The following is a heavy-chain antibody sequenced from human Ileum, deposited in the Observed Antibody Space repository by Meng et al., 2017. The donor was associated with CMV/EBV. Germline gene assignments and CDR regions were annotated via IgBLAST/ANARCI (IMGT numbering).Heavy chain of an antibody. CDR3: ARILRGTLDSFDI. Sequence: ASVKVSCKASGYIFSDYYIHWVRQAPGQGPEWMGWINPNSGGTNYAQKFQGRVTVTRDTSISTVYMELTRLTSDDTAIYYCARILRGTLDSFDIWGRGTLVTVSS. J-gene: IGHJ2*01. D-gene: IGHD3/OR15-3a*01. CDR2: INPNSGGT. CDR1: GYIFSDYY. V-gene: IGHV1-2*02.